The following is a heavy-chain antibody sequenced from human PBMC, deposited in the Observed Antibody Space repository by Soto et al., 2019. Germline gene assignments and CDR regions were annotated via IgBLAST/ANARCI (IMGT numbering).Heavy chain of an antibody. CDR1: GGSISSYY. CDR3: AREGYSSRWNPIDY. CDR2: IDSSGST. J-gene: IGHJ4*02. V-gene: IGHV4-59*01. D-gene: IGHD6-13*01. Sequence: KTSETLSLTCTVSGGSISSYYWSWIRQPPGKGLEWIAYIDSSGSTKYNPSLKSRVTISLDTSRNQLSLKLNSVTAADTAVYYCAREGYSSRWNPIDYWGQGTQVTVSS.